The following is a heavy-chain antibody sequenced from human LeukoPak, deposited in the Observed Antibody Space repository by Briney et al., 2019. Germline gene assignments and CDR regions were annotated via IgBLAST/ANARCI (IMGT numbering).Heavy chain of an antibody. D-gene: IGHD3-22*01. V-gene: IGHV4-59*01. CDR3: AREMYDSGGYRVSYFDY. CDR1: GGSISSYY. Sequence: PSETLSLTCTVSGGSISSYYWSWIRQTPGKGLEWIGYMYYSGSTNYNPSLKSRVTISVDTSKNQFSLKLSSVTAADTAMYYCAREMYDSGGYRVSYFDYWGQGTLVTVSS. J-gene: IGHJ4*02. CDR2: MYYSGST.